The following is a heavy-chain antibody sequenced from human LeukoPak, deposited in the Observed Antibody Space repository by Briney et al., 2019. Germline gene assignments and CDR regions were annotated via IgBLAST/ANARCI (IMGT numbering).Heavy chain of an antibody. V-gene: IGHV1-46*01. CDR1: GYTFTSHY. CDR2: INPSGGST. Sequence: ASVKVSCKASGYTFTSHYMHWVRQAPGQGLEWMGIINPSGGSTSYAQKFQGRVTMTRDTSTSTVYMELSSLRSEDTAVYYCARDHYYYGSGSYHNPLGYWGQGTLVTVSS. D-gene: IGHD3-10*01. CDR3: ARDHYYYGSGSYHNPLGY. J-gene: IGHJ4*02.